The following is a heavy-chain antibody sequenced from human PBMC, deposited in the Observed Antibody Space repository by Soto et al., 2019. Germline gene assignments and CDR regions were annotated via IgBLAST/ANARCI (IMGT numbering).Heavy chain of an antibody. CDR1: GFTFTSYA. J-gene: IGHJ5*02. Sequence: GGSLRLSCAASGFTFTSYAMSWVRQAPGKGLEWVSTISVSGGSTYYADSVKGRFTVSRDNSRNTLYLQMNSLRAEDTAVYYCAKTKTSANWFDPWGQGTLVTVSS. D-gene: IGHD2-2*01. V-gene: IGHV3-23*01. CDR3: AKTKTSANWFDP. CDR2: ISVSGGST.